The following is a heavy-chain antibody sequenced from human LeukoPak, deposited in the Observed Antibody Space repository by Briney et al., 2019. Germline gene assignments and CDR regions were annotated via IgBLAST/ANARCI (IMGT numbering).Heavy chain of an antibody. CDR1: GFIFSSYS. Sequence: PGGSLRLSCAAPGFIFSSYSMNWVRQAPGKGLEWVSSISNSSSYIDYADSVKGRFTISRDNAKNSLYLQMNSLRAEDTAIYYCAREYGGFDYWGQGTLVTVSS. J-gene: IGHJ4*02. D-gene: IGHD4-23*01. CDR2: ISNSSSYI. CDR3: AREYGGFDY. V-gene: IGHV3-21*01.